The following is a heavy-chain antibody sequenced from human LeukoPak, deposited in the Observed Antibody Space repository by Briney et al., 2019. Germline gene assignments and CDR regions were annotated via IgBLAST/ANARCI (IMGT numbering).Heavy chain of an antibody. CDR2: IYYSGST. J-gene: IGHJ5*02. Sequence: LETLSLTCTVSGGSISSYYWSWIRQPPGKGLEWIGYIYYSGSTNYNPSLKSRVTISVDTSKNQFSLKLSSVTAADTAVYYCARVDEFSWFDPWGQGTLVTVSS. V-gene: IGHV4-59*01. CDR3: ARVDEFSWFDP. D-gene: IGHD3-10*01. CDR1: GGSISSYY.